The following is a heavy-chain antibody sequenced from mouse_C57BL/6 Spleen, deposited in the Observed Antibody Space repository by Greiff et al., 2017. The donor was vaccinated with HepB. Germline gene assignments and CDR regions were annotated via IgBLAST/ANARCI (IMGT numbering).Heavy chain of an antibody. CDR2: IYPGSGNT. D-gene: IGHD1-1*01. CDR1: GYSFTSYY. CDR3: ASGYYYGSSPYWFDY. V-gene: IGHV1-66*01. Sequence: QVQLKQSGPELVKPGASVKISCKASGYSFTSYYIHWVKQRPGQGLEWIGWIYPGSGNTKYNEKFKGKATLTADTSSSTAYMQLSSLTSEDSAVYYCASGYYYGSSPYWFDYWGQGTTLTVSS. J-gene: IGHJ2*01.